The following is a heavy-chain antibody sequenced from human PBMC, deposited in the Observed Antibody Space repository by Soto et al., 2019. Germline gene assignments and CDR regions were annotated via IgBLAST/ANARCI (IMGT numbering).Heavy chain of an antibody. CDR2: IYYSGST. Sequence: QVQLQEWGPGLVKPSETLSLTCDVSGGSISSSSYYWGWIRQPPGKALEWIGSIYYSGSTYYNPSLNSRVTFSVDTSKNQFSLKLTSVTAADTALYYCARNLAATPAFDYCGQGTLVTVSS. J-gene: IGHJ4*02. V-gene: IGHV4-39*01. CDR3: ARNLAATPAFDY. D-gene: IGHD2-15*01. CDR1: GGSISSSSYY.